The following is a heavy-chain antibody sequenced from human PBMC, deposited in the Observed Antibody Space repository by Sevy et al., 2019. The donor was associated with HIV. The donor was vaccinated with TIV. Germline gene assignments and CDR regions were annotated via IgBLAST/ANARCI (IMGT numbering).Heavy chain of an antibody. D-gene: IGHD3-3*01. CDR3: AKGGLRFIEGYFDY. J-gene: IGHJ4*02. CDR2: ISYDGSNK. V-gene: IGHV3-30*18. Sequence: GGSLRLSCAASGFTFSSYGMHWVRQAPGKGLEWVAVISYDGSNKYYADSVKGRFTISRDNSKNTLYLQMNSLRAEDTAVYYYAKGGLRFIEGYFDYWGQGTLVTVSS. CDR1: GFTFSSYG.